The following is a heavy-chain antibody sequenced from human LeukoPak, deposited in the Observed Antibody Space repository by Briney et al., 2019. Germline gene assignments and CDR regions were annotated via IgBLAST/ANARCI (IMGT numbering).Heavy chain of an antibody. CDR2: IDPNSGGT. CDR1: GYTFTGYY. D-gene: IGHD6-6*01. Sequence: ASVKVSCKASGYTFTGYYMHWVRQAPGQGLEWMGWIDPNSGGTNYAQKFQGRVTMTRDTSIGTAYMELSRLRSDDTAVYYCARDRRVGSSSVNWFDPWGQGTLVTVSS. J-gene: IGHJ5*02. CDR3: ARDRRVGSSSVNWFDP. V-gene: IGHV1-2*02.